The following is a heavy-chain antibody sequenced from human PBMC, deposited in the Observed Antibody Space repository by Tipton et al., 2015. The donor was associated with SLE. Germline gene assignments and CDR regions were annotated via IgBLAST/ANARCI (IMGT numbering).Heavy chain of an antibody. CDR2: ISYDGSNK. CDR3: ARVSFRVEAAGRVFDY. V-gene: IGHV3-30*03. CDR1: GFTFSSYG. D-gene: IGHD6-13*01. J-gene: IGHJ4*02. Sequence: SLRLSCAASGFTFSSYGMHWVRQAPGKGLEWVAVISYDGSNKYYADSVKGRFTISRDNAKNSLYLQMNSLRAEDTAVYYCARVSFRVEAAGRVFDYWGQGTLVTVSS.